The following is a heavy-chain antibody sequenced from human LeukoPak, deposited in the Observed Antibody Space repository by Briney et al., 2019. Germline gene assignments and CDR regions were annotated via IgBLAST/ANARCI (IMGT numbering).Heavy chain of an antibody. Sequence: KPSETLSLTCTVSGYSISSGYYWGWIRQPPGKGLEWIGSIYHSGSTYYNPSLKSRVTISVDTSKNQFSVKLSSVTAADTAVYYCARGDHEYYYDSSRYPDYWGQGTLVTVSS. CDR3: ARGDHEYYYDSSRYPDY. V-gene: IGHV4-38-2*02. CDR1: GYSISSGYY. CDR2: IYHSGST. J-gene: IGHJ4*02. D-gene: IGHD3-22*01.